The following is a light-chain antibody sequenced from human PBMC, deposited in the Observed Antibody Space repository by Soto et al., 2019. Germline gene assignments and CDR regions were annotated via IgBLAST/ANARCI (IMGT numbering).Light chain of an antibody. CDR3: QQYTSYPYT. V-gene: IGKV1-5*03. Sequence: DIQMTQSPSTLSASVGDRVTITCRASQSISSWWAWYQQKPGKAPKLLIYKESKLESGVQSRFSGSESGTEFTLTISSLQPDDFATYYCQQYTSYPYTFGQGTKLEIK. CDR1: QSISSW. CDR2: KES. J-gene: IGKJ2*01.